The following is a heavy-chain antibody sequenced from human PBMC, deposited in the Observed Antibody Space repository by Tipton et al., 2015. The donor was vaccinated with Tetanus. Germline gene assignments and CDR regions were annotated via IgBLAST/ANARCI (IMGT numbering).Heavy chain of an antibody. V-gene: IGHV5-51*01. CDR2: IHPGDSAT. D-gene: IGHD3-9*01. CDR3: ARRRSDTNVFCWVGP. J-gene: IGHJ5*02. CDR1: GYSFSYYY. Sequence: QLVQSGVEVKKPGESLKISCQASGYSFSYYYIAWVRQMPGRGLEWMGIIHPGDSATTYSPSFQGRVTIPADTSINTAYLHSASQTEADAAPYVCARRRSDTNVFCWVGPWGQGTPVTVS.